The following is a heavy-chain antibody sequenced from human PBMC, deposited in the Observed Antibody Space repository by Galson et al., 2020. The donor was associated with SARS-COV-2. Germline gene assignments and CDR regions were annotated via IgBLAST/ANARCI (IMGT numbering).Heavy chain of an antibody. CDR2: SNHYI. Sequence: SNHYIYYADSVRGRFTISRDNAKNSLYLQMNSLRAEDTAIYYCARAPLPWNYWGQGTLVTVSS. D-gene: IGHD5-12*01. J-gene: IGHJ4*02. V-gene: IGHV3-21*01. CDR3: ARAPLPWNY.